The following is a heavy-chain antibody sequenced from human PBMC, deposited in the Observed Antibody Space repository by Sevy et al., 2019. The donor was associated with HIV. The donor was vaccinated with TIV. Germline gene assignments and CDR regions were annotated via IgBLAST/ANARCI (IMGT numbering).Heavy chain of an antibody. CDR1: GFTFSSYS. Sequence: GGSLRLSCAASGFTFSSYSMNWVRQAPGKGLEWVSSISSSSSYIYYPDSVKGRFTISRDNAKNSLYLQMNSLRAEDTAVYYCARGELIRGMDVWGQGTTVTVSS. J-gene: IGHJ6*02. CDR3: ARGELIRGMDV. CDR2: ISSSSSYI. V-gene: IGHV3-21*01. D-gene: IGHD1-7*01.